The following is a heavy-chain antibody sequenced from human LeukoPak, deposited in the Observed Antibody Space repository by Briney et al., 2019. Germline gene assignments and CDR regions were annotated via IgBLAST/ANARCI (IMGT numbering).Heavy chain of an antibody. CDR3: AKDPTLLWFGELCYFDY. CDR1: GFTFSSYG. Sequence: GGSLRLSCAASGFTFSSYGTHWVRQAPGKGLEWVAFIRYDGSNKYYADSVKGRFTISGDNSKNTLYLQMNSLRAEDTAVYYCAKDPTLLWFGELCYFDYWGQGTLVTVSS. CDR2: IRYDGSNK. V-gene: IGHV3-30*02. J-gene: IGHJ4*02. D-gene: IGHD3-10*01.